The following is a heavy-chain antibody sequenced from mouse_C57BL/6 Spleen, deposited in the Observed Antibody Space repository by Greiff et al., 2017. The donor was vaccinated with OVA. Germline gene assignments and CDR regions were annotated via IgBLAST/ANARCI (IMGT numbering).Heavy chain of an antibody. CDR2: ISSGGSYT. CDR1: GFTFSSYG. D-gene: IGHD3-1*01. V-gene: IGHV5-6*01. J-gene: IGHJ1*03. Sequence: EVKVVESGGDLVKPGGSLKLSCAASGFTFSSYGMSWVRQTPDKRLEWVATISSGGSYTYYPDSVKGRFTISRDNAKNTLYLQMSSLKSEDTAMYYCARHFGGGWYFDVWGTGTTVTVSS. CDR3: ARHFGGGWYFDV.